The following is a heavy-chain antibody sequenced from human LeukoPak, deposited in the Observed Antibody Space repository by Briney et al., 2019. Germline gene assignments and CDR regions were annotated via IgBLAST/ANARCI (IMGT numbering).Heavy chain of an antibody. CDR2: IYYSGST. V-gene: IGHV4-59*01. D-gene: IGHD6-13*01. CDR1: GGSISSYY. J-gene: IGHJ6*02. CDR3: ARAIAAAGTDYYYGMDV. Sequence: SETLSLTCTVSGGSISSYYWSWIRQPPGKVLEWIGYIYYSGSTNYNPSLKSRVTISVDTSKNQFSLKLSSVTAADTAVYYCARAIAAAGTDYYYGMDVWGQGTTVTVSS.